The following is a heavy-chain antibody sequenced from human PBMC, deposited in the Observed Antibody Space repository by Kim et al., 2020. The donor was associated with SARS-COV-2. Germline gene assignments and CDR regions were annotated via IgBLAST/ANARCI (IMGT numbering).Heavy chain of an antibody. CDR2: IRSKANSSAT. J-gene: IGHJ4*02. D-gene: IGHD6-13*01. Sequence: GGSLRLSCAASGFTFSGSAMHWVRQASGKGLEWVGRIRSKANSSATAYTASVKGRFTISRDDSKNTAYLQMNSLKTEDTAVYYCTSPNAYSSSWDYWGQGTLVTVSS. CDR1: GFTFSGSA. V-gene: IGHV3-73*01. CDR3: TSPNAYSSSWDY.